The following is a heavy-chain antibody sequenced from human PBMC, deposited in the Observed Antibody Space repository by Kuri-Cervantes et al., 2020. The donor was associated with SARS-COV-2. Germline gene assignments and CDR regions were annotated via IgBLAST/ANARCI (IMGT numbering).Heavy chain of an antibody. J-gene: IGHJ4*02. CDR1: GFTFSGHW. V-gene: IGHV3-74*01. D-gene: IGHD1-1*01. CDR3: VRDGDHWNFDY. Sequence: GGSLRLSCAASGFTFSGHWIHWVRQAPGKGLVWVSVISGSGGSTYYADSVKGRFTISRDNAKNMLFLQMNSLRAEDTAVYYCVRDGDHWNFDYWGQGTLVTVSS. CDR2: ISGSGGST.